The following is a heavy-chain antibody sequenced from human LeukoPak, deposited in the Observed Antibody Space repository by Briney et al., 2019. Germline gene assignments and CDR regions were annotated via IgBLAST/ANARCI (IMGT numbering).Heavy chain of an antibody. CDR3: ARTHYDDGSAYRSLDY. CDR1: GFTFSNYW. J-gene: IGHJ4*02. Sequence: GVSLRLSCAASGFTFSNYWMTWVRQAPGKGLEWVANIKPDGGEKYSVDSVEGRFTISRDNAKNSLYMQMNSLRAEDTALYYCARTHYDDGSAYRSLDYWGQGTLVTVSS. D-gene: IGHD3-22*01. CDR2: IKPDGGEK. V-gene: IGHV3-7*01.